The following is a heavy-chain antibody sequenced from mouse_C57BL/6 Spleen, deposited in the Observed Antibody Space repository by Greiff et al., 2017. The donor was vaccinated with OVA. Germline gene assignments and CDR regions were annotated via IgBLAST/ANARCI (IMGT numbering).Heavy chain of an antibody. CDR2: ISSGSSTI. CDR1: GFTFSDYG. J-gene: IGHJ2*01. CDR3: ARDYYGLGY. Sequence: DVMLVESGGGLVKPGGSLKLSCAASGFTFSDYGMHWVRQAPEKGLGWVAYISSGSSTIYYADTVKGRFTISRDNAKNTLFLQMTSLRSEDTAMYYCARDYYGLGYWGQGTTLTVSS. V-gene: IGHV5-17*01. D-gene: IGHD1-1*01.